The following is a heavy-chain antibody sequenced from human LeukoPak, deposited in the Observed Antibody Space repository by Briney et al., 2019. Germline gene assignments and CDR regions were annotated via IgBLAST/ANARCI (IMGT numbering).Heavy chain of an antibody. CDR3: ARALGAVAGTDFDY. CDR2: INHSGST. J-gene: IGHJ4*02. Sequence: SETLSLTCAVYGGSFSGYYWSWIRQPPGKALEWIGEINHSGSTNYNPSLKSRVTISVDTSKNQFSLKLSSVTAADTAVYYCARALGAVAGTDFDYWGQGTLVTVSS. CDR1: GGSFSGYY. D-gene: IGHD6-19*01. V-gene: IGHV4-34*01.